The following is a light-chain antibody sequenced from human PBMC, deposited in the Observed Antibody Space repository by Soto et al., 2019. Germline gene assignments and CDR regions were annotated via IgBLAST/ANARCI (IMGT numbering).Light chain of an antibody. J-gene: IGKJ3*01. CDR3: QQRSNWPPLFT. CDR1: QSVSSY. V-gene: IGKV3-11*01. Sequence: EIVLTQSTATLSLSPGERATLSCRASQSVSSYLAWYQQKAGEAPRLLIYDASNRATGIPARFSGSGSGTDFTLTISSLEPEDFAVYYCQQRSNWPPLFTFGPGTKVHIK. CDR2: DAS.